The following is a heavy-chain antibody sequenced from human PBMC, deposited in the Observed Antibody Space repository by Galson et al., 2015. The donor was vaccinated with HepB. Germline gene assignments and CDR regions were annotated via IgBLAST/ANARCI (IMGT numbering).Heavy chain of an antibody. D-gene: IGHD4-23*01. CDR3: ARDGGNIYWYFDL. V-gene: IGHV3-30-3*01. CDR2: ISYDGNNK. J-gene: IGHJ2*01. CDR1: GFTFSSYA. Sequence: SLRLSCADSGFTFSSYAMHWVRQAPGKGLEWVSVISYDGNNKDYIDSVKGRFTISRDNSRDKLYLQMNSLRLDDTAVYYFARDGGNIYWYFDLWGRGTPVTVSS.